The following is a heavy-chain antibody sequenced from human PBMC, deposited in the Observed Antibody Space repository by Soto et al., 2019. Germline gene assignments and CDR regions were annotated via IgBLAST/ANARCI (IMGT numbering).Heavy chain of an antibody. CDR1: GGSISSYY. CDR3: ARVWGGAFDI. Sequence: QVQLQESGPGLVKPSETLSLTCTVSGGSISSYYWSWIRQPPGKGLEWIGYIYYSGSTNYNPSLTSRVTISADTAKNQFSLKLSSVTATDTAVYYCARVWGGAFDIWGQGTMVTVSS. D-gene: IGHD3-10*01. CDR2: IYYSGST. J-gene: IGHJ3*02. V-gene: IGHV4-59*01.